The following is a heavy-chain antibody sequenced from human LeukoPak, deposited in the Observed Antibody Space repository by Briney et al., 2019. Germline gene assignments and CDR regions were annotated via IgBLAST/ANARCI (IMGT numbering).Heavy chain of an antibody. V-gene: IGHV1-69*13. Sequence: ASVKVSFKASGGTFSSYAISWVRQAPGQGLEWMGGIIPIFGTANYAQKFQGRVTITADESTSTAYMELSSLRSEDTAVYYCARDGGSGSYSYYFDYWGQGTLVTVSS. J-gene: IGHJ4*02. CDR3: ARDGGSGSYSYYFDY. CDR2: IIPIFGTA. CDR1: GGTFSSYA. D-gene: IGHD1-26*01.